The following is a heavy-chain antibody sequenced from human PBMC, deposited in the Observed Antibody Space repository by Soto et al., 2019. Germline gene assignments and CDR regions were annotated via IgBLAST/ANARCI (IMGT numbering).Heavy chain of an antibody. Sequence: PGGSLRISCAASGFTFSDYYMSWIRQAPGKGLEWVSYISSSSSYTNYADSVKGRFTISRDNAKNSLYLQMNSLRAEDTAVYYCARASDYGDYWPFDYWGQGTLVTVSS. CDR1: GFTFSDYY. J-gene: IGHJ4*02. V-gene: IGHV3-11*06. D-gene: IGHD4-17*01. CDR3: ARASDYGDYWPFDY. CDR2: ISSSSSYT.